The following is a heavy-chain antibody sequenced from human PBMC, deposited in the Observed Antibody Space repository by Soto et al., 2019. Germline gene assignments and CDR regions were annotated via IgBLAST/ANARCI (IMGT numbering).Heavy chain of an antibody. CDR3: ARENTSRWNNYHYFYGLAV. CDR1: GGSISSYY. Sequence: PSETLSLTCSVSGGSISSYYWSWIRQPPGKGLEWIGYMYYSGSTSYNPSLKSRVTISVDTSKNQFSLKLTSVTAADTAVYYCARENTSRWNNYHYFYGLAVWGQGTTVTVS. J-gene: IGHJ6*02. V-gene: IGHV4-59*01. CDR2: MYYSGST. D-gene: IGHD6-13*01.